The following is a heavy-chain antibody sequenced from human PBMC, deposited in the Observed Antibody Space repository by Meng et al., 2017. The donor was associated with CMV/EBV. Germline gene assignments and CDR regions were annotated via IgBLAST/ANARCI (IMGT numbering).Heavy chain of an antibody. CDR1: GGTFSSYA. CDR2: IIPILGIA. V-gene: IGHV1-69*10. CDR3: ARSRAIVGARAGWFDP. D-gene: IGHD1-26*01. J-gene: IGHJ5*02. Sequence: SGGTFSSYASSWVRQAPGQGLEWMGGIIPILGIANYAQKFQGRVTITADKSTSTAYMELSSLRSEDTAVYYCARSRAIVGARAGWFDPWGQGTLVTVSS.